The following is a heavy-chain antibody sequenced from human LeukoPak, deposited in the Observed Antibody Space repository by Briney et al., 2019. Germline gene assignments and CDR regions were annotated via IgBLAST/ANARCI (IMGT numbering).Heavy chain of an antibody. CDR3: TRDRSHSLSDFWSGPIIYNDY. D-gene: IGHD3-3*01. J-gene: IGHJ4*02. V-gene: IGHV3-7*01. CDR1: GFTFSNYR. CDR2: IKQDGSEI. Sequence: GGSLRLSCAASGFTFSNYRMSWVRQAPGKGLEWVANIKQDGSEIYYVDSVKGRFTISRDNAKNSLYLQMNSLRAEDTAVYYCTRDRSHSLSDFWSGPIIYNDYWGQGTLVTVSS.